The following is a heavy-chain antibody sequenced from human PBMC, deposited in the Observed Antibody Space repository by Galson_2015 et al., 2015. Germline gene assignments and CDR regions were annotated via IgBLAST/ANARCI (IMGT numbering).Heavy chain of an antibody. CDR3: ARGAQNYDFWTSTMTLYDAFDIWGRI. CDR2: IIPIFGTA. CDR1: GGTFSSYA. Sequence: SVKVSCKASGGTFSSYAINWVRQAPGQGLEWMGGIIPIFGTANYAQKFQDRVTITADESTSTAYMELSSLRSEDTAVYYCARGAQNYDFWTSTMTLYDAFDIWGRIWGQGTVVTVSS. J-gene: IGHJ3*02. V-gene: IGHV1-69*13. D-gene: IGHD3-3*01.